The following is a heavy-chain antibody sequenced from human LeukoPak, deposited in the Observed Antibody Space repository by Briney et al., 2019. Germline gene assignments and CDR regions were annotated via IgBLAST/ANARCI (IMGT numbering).Heavy chain of an antibody. J-gene: IGHJ4*02. CDR3: ARVRNVWGGDY. V-gene: IGHV4-39*07. CDR2: IYYSGST. D-gene: IGHD3-16*01. Sequence: PSETLSLTCTVSGGSISSSSYYWGWIRQPPGKGLEWIGSIYYSGSTYYNPSLKSRVTISVDTSKNQFSLKLSSVTAADTAVYYCARVRNVWGGDYWGQGTLVTVSS. CDR1: GGSISSSSYY.